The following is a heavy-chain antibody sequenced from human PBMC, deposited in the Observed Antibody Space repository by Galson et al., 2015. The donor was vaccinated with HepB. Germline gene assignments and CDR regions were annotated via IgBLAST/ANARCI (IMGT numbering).Heavy chain of an antibody. CDR3: ARSGSTWFNWFDP. V-gene: IGHV4-59*01. CDR1: GGSIGSYY. J-gene: IGHJ5*02. Sequence: ETLSLTCTVSGGSIGSYYWTWIRQPPGKGLEWIGYVYYNGNTNYNPSLKSRVTMLMDTSNNQFSLKLYSVTAADTAVYYCARSGSTWFNWFDPWGQGTLVTVSS. D-gene: IGHD6-13*01. CDR2: VYYNGNT.